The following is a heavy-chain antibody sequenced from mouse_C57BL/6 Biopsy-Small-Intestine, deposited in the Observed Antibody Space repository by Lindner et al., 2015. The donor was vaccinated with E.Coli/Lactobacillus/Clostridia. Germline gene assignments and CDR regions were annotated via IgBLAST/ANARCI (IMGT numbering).Heavy chain of an antibody. D-gene: IGHD1-1*01. V-gene: IGHV1-53*01. CDR3: ARAVHDLGYCSRTSCYTTFDY. Sequence: SVKVSCKASGYTFTGYYMHWVRQAPGQGLEWMGRINPNSGGTNYAQKLQGRVTMTTDTSTSTAYMELRSLRSDDTAVYYCARAVHDLGYCSRTSCYTTFDYWGQGTLVTVSS. CDR1: GYTFTGYY. CDR2: INPNSGGT. J-gene: IGHJ4*01.